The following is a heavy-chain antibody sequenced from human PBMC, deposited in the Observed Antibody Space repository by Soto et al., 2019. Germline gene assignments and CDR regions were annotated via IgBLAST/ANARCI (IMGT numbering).Heavy chain of an antibody. D-gene: IGHD1-1*01. Sequence: SETLSLTCTVSGGSISSSSYYWGWIRQPPGKGLEWIGSIYYSGSTYYNPSLKSRVTISVDTSKNQFSLKLSSVTAADTAVYYCATWHRPRGTFDYWGQGTLVTVSS. J-gene: IGHJ4*02. CDR2: IYYSGST. CDR1: GGSISSSSYY. V-gene: IGHV4-39*01. CDR3: ATWHRPRGTFDY.